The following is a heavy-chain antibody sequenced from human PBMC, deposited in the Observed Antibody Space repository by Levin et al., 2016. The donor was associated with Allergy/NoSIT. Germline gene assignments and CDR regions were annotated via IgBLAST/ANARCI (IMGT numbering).Heavy chain of an antibody. Sequence: GGSLRLSCAASGFSLSNHVMYWVRQPPGKGLEWVVGIPYDGSIEYYADSVRGRFTISKDNPRNTLYLQMNSLRAEDTAVYYCARDHSGYYSPDYWGQGTLVTVSS. J-gene: IGHJ4*02. CDR3: ARDHSGYYSPDY. CDR2: IPYDGSIE. D-gene: IGHD3-3*01. V-gene: IGHV3-30-3*01. CDR1: GFSLSNHV.